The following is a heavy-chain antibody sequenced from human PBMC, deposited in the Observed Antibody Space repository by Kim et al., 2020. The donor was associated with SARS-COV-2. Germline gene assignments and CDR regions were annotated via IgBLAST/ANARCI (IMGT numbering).Heavy chain of an antibody. CDR2: INGRGSHT. J-gene: IGHJ4*01. CDR3: AKDRSYICWIHDDY. CDR1: GFSFSILA. V-gene: IGHV3-23*01. D-gene: IGHD5-18*01. Sequence: GGSLRLSCAASGFSFSILAMSWVRQAPGKGLAWVSTINGRGSHTYYADSVKGRFTISRDDSKNTLYLQLNSLRAEDTAIYYCAKDRSYICWIHDDY.